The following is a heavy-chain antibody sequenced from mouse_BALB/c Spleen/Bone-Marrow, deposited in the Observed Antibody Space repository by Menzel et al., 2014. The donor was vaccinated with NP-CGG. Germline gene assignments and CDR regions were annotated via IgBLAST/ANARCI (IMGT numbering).Heavy chain of an antibody. J-gene: IGHJ3*01. D-gene: IGHD1-2*01. CDR1: GFTFTDYY. V-gene: IGHV7-3*02. Sequence: EGMLVESGGGLVQPGGSLRLSCAPSGFTFTDYYMSWVRQPPGKALEWLGFIRNKANGYTTEYSASVKGRFTISRDNSQSILYLQMNALRAEDSATYYCARDYYGFFAYWGQGTLVTVSA. CDR3: ARDYYGFFAY. CDR2: IRNKANGYTT.